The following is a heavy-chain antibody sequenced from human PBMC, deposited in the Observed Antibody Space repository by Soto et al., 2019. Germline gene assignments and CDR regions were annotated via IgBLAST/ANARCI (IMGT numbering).Heavy chain of an antibody. CDR3: AREVRNWIDSGYYYMDV. J-gene: IGHJ6*03. CDR2: ISSSSSYI. Sequence: EVQLVESGGGLVKPGGSLRLSCAASGFTFSSYSMNWVRQAPGKGLEWVSSISSSSSYIYYADSVKGRFTISRDNAKNSLYLQMNSLRAEDTAVYYCAREVRNWIDSGYYYMDVWGKGTTVTVSS. CDR1: GFTFSSYS. V-gene: IGHV3-21*01. D-gene: IGHD1-1*01.